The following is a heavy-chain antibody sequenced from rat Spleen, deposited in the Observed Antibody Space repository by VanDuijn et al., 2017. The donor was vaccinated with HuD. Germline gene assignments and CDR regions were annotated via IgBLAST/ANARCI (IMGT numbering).Heavy chain of an antibody. CDR2: INWSGTTI. V-gene: IGHV5-36*01. CDR3: TRGTIPAIPFDY. J-gene: IGHJ2*01. D-gene: IGHD1-2*01. CDR1: GFTFDDYG. Sequence: EVKLVESGGGLVQPGRSLKLSCAASGFTFDDYGMAWVRRAPKSGLEWVANINWSGTTISYPDSVKGRFTISRDNAKNALYLQMNNLRSEDTAIYYCTRGTIPAIPFDYWGQGV.